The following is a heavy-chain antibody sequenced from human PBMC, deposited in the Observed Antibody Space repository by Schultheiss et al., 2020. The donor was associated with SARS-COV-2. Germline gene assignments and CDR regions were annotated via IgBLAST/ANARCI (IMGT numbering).Heavy chain of an antibody. CDR2: IYYSGST. V-gene: IGHV4-59*05. D-gene: IGHD3-3*01. CDR1: GGSFSGYY. CDR3: ARGWANYDFWSGFDWYFDL. Sequence: SETLSLTCAVYGGSFSGYYWSWIRQPAGKGLEWIGSIYYSGSTYYNPSLKSRVTISVDTSKNQFSLKLSSVTAADTAVYYCARGWANYDFWSGFDWYFDLWGRGTLVTVSS. J-gene: IGHJ2*01.